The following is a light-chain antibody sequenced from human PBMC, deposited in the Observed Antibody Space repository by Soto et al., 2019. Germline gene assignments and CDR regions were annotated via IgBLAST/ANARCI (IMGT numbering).Light chain of an antibody. CDR2: ASS. CDR3: QEYNSAPSFT. V-gene: IGKV1-27*01. J-gene: IGKJ4*01. Sequence: DIQMTQSPSSLSASVGDRVTISCRASQGIGSYLAWYQHKPGKVPKLLIYASSTLQSGVPSRFSGSGSGTDFTLTISSLQPEDVATYYCQEYNSAPSFTFGGGTKVEIK. CDR1: QGIGSY.